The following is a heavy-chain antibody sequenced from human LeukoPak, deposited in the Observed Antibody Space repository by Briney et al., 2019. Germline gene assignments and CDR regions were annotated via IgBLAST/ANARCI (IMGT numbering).Heavy chain of an antibody. V-gene: IGHV1-18*01. CDR1: GYTFTSYG. D-gene: IGHD6-6*01. Sequence: ASVTVSRKASGYTFTSYGISWVRQAPGQGVEWMGWISAYNGNTNYAQKLQGRVTMTTDTSTSTAYMELRSLRSDDTAVYYCARALKAARRSDGSLGYWGQGTLVTVSS. CDR3: ARALKAARRSDGSLGY. J-gene: IGHJ4*02. CDR2: ISAYNGNT.